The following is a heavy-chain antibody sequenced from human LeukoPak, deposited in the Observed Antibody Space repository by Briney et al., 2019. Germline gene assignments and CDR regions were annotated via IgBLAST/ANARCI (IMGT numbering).Heavy chain of an antibody. D-gene: IGHD5-18*01. CDR1: GYTFTSYY. V-gene: IGHV1-46*01. CDR2: INPSGGST. J-gene: IGHJ4*02. Sequence: ASVKVSCKASGYTFTSYYMHWVRQAPGQGLEWMGIINPSGGSTSYAQKFQGRVTMTRDMSTSTVYMELSSLRSADTAVYYCAREVARWAIRLWSNFDYWGQGTLVTVSS. CDR3: AREVARWAIRLWSNFDY.